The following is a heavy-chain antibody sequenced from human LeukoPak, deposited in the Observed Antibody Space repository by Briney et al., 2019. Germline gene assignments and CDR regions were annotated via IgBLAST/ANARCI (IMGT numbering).Heavy chain of an antibody. CDR1: GFTFGSYS. CDR2: ISSGSSYI. J-gene: IGHJ6*03. D-gene: IGHD6-13*01. Sequence: GGSLRLSCVASGFTFGSYSMNWVRQAPGKGRGWVLSISSGSSYIYYADSVKDLFTIPRDNTKNSVYQQMNSLRAEDTAVYYCARGLAAAGAYYYYYMDVWGKGTTVTVSS. CDR3: ARGLAAAGAYYYYYMDV. V-gene: IGHV3-21*01.